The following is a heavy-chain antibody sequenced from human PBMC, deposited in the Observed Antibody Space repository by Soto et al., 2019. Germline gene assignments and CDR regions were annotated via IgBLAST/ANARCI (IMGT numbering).Heavy chain of an antibody. V-gene: IGHV3-21*01. D-gene: IGHD6-19*01. Sequence: EVQLVESGGGLVKPGGSLRLSCAASGFTFSSYSMNWVRQAPGKGLEWVSSISSSSSYIYYADSVKGRFTISRDNAKNSLYLQMNSLRAEDTAVYYCARGAGSAGDYFDYWGQGTLVTVSS. CDR3: ARGAGSAGDYFDY. CDR2: ISSSSSYI. CDR1: GFTFSSYS. J-gene: IGHJ4*02.